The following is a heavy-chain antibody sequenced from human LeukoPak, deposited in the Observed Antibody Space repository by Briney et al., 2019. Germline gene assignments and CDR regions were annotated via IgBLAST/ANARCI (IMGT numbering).Heavy chain of an antibody. J-gene: IGHJ4*02. Sequence: PGESLRPSCAASGFTLSSYAMSWVRQTPGKGLEWVSTITGSGGSTYYADSVKGRFTISRDNSKNTLDLQMNSLRAEDTAVYYCAKYLRYLYYWGQGTLVTVSS. D-gene: IGHD2-8*01. CDR3: AKYLRYLYY. CDR1: GFTLSSYA. CDR2: ITGSGGST. V-gene: IGHV3-23*01.